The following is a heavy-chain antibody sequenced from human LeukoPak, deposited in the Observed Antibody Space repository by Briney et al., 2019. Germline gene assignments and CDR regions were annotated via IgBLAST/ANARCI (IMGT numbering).Heavy chain of an antibody. V-gene: IGHV3-23*01. CDR2: ISGSGGRT. D-gene: IGHD5-18*01. CDR1: ILTFNADV. Sequence: GGSLRLSCAASILTFNADVMGWVRQAPGKGLECISAISGSGGRTYYADSAKGRFAISRDNSRNTLYLQMNSLRLEDTAIYYCARVSGRIQIWPQPFGDGMDVWGQGTTVTVSS. CDR3: ARVSGRIQIWPQPFGDGMDV. J-gene: IGHJ6*02.